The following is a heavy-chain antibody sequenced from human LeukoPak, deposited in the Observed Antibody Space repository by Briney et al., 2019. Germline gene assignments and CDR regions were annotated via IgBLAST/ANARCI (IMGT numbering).Heavy chain of an antibody. Sequence: GGSLRLSCAASGFTFSSYAMSWVRQAPGKGLEWVSAISGSGGSTYYADSVKGRFTISRDNSKNTLYLQMNSLRAEDTAVYYCAKAGQWLVFYYGMDVWGRGTTVTVSS. CDR1: GFTFSSYA. D-gene: IGHD6-19*01. CDR2: ISGSGGST. J-gene: IGHJ6*02. V-gene: IGHV3-23*01. CDR3: AKAGQWLVFYYGMDV.